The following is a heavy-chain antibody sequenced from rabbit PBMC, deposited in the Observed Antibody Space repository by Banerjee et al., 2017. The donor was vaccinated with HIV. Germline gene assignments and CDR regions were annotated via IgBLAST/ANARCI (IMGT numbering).Heavy chain of an antibody. D-gene: IGHD4-2*01. CDR3: ARDEAYDGACAFNL. V-gene: IGHV1S45*01. CDR2: IFGGSSGST. CDR1: GFSLISGHD. J-gene: IGHJ4*01. Sequence: QEQLEESGGGLVQPGASLTLTCKASGFSLISGHDMCWVRQAPGKGLEWVACIFGGSSGSTYYASWAKGRFTISKPSSTTVTLQMTSLTAADTATYFCARDEAYDGACAFNLWGPGTLVTVS.